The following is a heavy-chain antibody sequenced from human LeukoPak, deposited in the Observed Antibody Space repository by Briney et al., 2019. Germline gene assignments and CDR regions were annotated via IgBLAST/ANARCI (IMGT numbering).Heavy chain of an antibody. J-gene: IGHJ4*02. CDR1: GFSFTNFW. Sequence: GGSLTLSCAVSGFSFTNFWRSWVRQAPGRGLEWVANIHPEGNEKYHVESVKGRFTISRDNTKNLLFLQMNGLRVEDRAVYYCARDIAASFAYWGQGTLVTVSS. CDR3: ARDIAASFAY. V-gene: IGHV3-7*01. D-gene: IGHD6-13*01. CDR2: IHPEGNEK.